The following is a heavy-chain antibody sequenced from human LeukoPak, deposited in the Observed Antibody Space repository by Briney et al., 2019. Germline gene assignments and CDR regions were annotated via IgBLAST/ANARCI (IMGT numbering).Heavy chain of an antibody. D-gene: IGHD2-15*01. V-gene: IGHV3-7*03. CDR2: INPGGSEK. CDR3: ARDGVAAGIYFDY. CDR1: GFTFSSHW. Sequence: GGSLRLSCAASGFTFSSHWMSWVRQAPGRGPEWVANINPGGSEKYYGDSVKGRFTISRDNAKNSLYLQMNSLRAEDTAVYYCARDGVAAGIYFDYWGQGTLVTVSS. J-gene: IGHJ4*02.